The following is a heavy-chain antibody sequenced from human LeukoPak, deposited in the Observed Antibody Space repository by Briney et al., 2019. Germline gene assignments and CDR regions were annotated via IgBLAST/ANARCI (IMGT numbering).Heavy chain of an antibody. CDR2: ISYDGSNK. CDR1: GFTFSSYA. D-gene: IGHD1-26*01. Sequence: PGRSLRLSCAASGFTFSSYAMHWVRQAPGKGLEWVAVISYDGSNKYYADSVKGRFTISRDNSKNTLYLQMNSLRAEDTAVYYCARSSHRDPRSIVGATWGQGTLVTVSS. J-gene: IGHJ5*02. V-gene: IGHV3-30*04. CDR3: ARSSHRDPRSIVGAT.